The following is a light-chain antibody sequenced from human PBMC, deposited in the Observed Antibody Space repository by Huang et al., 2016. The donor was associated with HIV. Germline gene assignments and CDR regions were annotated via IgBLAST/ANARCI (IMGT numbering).Light chain of an antibody. CDR3: QQYNNWPPLT. V-gene: IGKV3-15*01. Sequence: EVVMTQSPNTLSVSPGERATLSCRASQRISSNLAWHQQKPGQAPRLLIYRASARAASGPARLSGSGSGTEFTLTISSLQSEDFAIYYCQQYNNWPPLTFGGGTKVEI. CDR2: RAS. CDR1: QRISSN. J-gene: IGKJ4*01.